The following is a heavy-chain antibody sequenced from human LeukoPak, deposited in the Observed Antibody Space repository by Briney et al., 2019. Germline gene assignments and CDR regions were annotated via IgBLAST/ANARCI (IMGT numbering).Heavy chain of an antibody. CDR1: GDSITSDY. Sequence: SETLSLTCTVSGDSITSDYWSWIRHPTREGLEWVGRVYGSGSTNSNPSLKSRLTMSMDTSKNQFSLKLTSVTAADTAVYYCARETATGSWYYFKYWGQGTLVTVSS. CDR2: VYGSGST. J-gene: IGHJ4*02. CDR3: ARETATGSWYYFKY. V-gene: IGHV4-4*07.